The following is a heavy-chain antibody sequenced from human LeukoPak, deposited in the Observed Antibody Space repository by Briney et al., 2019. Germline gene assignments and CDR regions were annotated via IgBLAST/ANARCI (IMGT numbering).Heavy chain of an antibody. D-gene: IGHD3-10*01. J-gene: IGHJ6*02. Sequence: GGSLRLSCAASGFSFSNYNMIWVRQAPGKGLEWVSYISSSSSYIYYADSVKGRFTISRDNVKNSLYLQMNRLRAKDTAVYYGARTGGLYLIKDYYGMDVWGQGTTVTVSS. CDR2: ISSSSSYI. CDR3: ARTGGLYLIKDYYGMDV. CDR1: GFSFSNYN. V-gene: IGHV3-21*01.